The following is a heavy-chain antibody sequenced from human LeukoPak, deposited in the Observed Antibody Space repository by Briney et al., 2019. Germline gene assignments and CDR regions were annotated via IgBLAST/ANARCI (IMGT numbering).Heavy chain of an antibody. CDR1: GFTFSNAW. Sequence: GGSLRLSCAASGFTFSNAWMSWVRQAPGKGLEWVGRIKRKSDGETTDYAAPVKGRFTISRDDSKNTLHLQMNSLRAEDTGVYYCAELDSSSPRYWGQGTLVTVSS. CDR3: AELDSSSPRY. CDR2: IKRKSDGETT. D-gene: IGHD6-13*01. V-gene: IGHV3-15*01. J-gene: IGHJ4*02.